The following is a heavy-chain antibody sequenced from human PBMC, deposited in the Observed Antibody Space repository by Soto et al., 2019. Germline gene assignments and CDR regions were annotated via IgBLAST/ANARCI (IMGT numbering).Heavy chain of an antibody. D-gene: IGHD2-2*01. CDR1: GFTFSGYE. CDR3: ARHVPAAGYYYGMDV. J-gene: IGHJ6*02. V-gene: IGHV3-30*04. Sequence: GGALRLSCAASGFTFSGYEMHWVRQAPGKGLEWVAVISYDERNKYYADSVKGRFTISRDNSKNTLYLQMNSLRPEDTAVYYCARHVPAAGYYYGMDVWGQGTTVTVSS. CDR2: ISYDERNK.